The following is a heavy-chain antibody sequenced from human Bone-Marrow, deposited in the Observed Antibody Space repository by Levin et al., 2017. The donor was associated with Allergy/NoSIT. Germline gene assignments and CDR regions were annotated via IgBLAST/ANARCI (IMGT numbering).Heavy chain of an antibody. CDR3: ARDSVPYSSSSSEYFHH. V-gene: IGHV3-7*03. CDR1: GFTFSSYW. CDR2: IQQDASVK. J-gene: IGHJ1*01. Sequence: GESLKISCAASGFTFSSYWMNWVRQAPGKGLEWVANIQQDASVKYYVDSVKGRFTISRDNAKNSLYLQMNSLRAEDTAVYYCARDSVPYSSSSSEYFHHWGQGTLVTVSS. D-gene: IGHD6-6*01.